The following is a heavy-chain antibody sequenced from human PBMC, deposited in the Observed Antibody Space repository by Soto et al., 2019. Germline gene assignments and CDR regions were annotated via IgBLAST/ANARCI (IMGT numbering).Heavy chain of an antibody. J-gene: IGHJ4*02. V-gene: IGHV4-39*07. Sequence: SETLSLTCIVSGGSISSSSYYWGWIRQPPGKGLEWIGSIYYSGSTYYNPSLKSRVTISVDTSKNQFSLKLSSVTAADTAVYYCARGGWKLFDYWGQGTLVTVSS. CDR2: IYYSGST. CDR3: ARGGWKLFDY. CDR1: GGSISSSSYY. D-gene: IGHD6-19*01.